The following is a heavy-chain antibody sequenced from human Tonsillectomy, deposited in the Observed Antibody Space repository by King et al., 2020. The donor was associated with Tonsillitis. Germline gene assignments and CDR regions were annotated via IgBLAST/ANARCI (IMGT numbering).Heavy chain of an antibody. D-gene: IGHD2/OR15-2a*01. J-gene: IGHJ3*02. CDR1: GLTFSKYA. V-gene: IGHV3-23*04. CDR2: ITDSGRGS. CDR3: AKDGTFYGPNAFDT. Sequence: VQLVESGGGLVQPGGSLRLSCAASGLTFSKYAMSWVRQAPGKGLEWVSAITDSGRGSHYADSVKGRFTTSRDNSKNTLYLQMNSLRAEDTAVYYCAKDGTFYGPNAFDTWGQGTLVTVSS.